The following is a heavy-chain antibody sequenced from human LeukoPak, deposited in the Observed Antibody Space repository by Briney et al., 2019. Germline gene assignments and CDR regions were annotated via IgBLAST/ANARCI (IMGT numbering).Heavy chain of an antibody. D-gene: IGHD2-21*02. J-gene: IGHJ4*02. Sequence: GASVKVSCKASGYTFTSYGISWVRQAPGRGLEWMGWISAYNGNTNYAQKLQGRVTMTTDTSTSTAYMELRSLRSDDTAVYYCARVCGGDCYSDFDYWGQGTLVTVSS. CDR2: ISAYNGNT. CDR1: GYTFTSYG. CDR3: ARVCGGDCYSDFDY. V-gene: IGHV1-18*01.